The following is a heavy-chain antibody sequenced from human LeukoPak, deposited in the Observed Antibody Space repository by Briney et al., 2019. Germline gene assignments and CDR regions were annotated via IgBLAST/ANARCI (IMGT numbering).Heavy chain of an antibody. CDR1: GGSISSSSYY. V-gene: IGHV4-39*07. J-gene: IGHJ5*02. D-gene: IGHD6-13*01. CDR3: ARSTAAGTWFDP. CDR2: IYYSGST. Sequence: PSETLSLTCTVSGGSISSSSYYWGWIRQPPGKGLEWIGSIYYSGSTYYNPSLKSRVTISVDTSKNHFSLKLSSVTAADTAVYYCARSTAAGTWFDPWGQGTLVTVSS.